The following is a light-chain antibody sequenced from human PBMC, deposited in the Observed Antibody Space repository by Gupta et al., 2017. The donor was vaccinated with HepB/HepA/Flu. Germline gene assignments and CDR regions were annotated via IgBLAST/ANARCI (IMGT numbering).Light chain of an antibody. Sequence: QSAMTQPAYVSGSPGQSITISCTGTSSDVGGYNYVSWYQQHPGKAPKLMIYDVSKRPSGVSNRFSGSKSGNTASLTISGLQAEDEADYYCSSYTSSSTRVVFGGGTKLTVL. V-gene: IGLV2-14*03. CDR2: DVS. J-gene: IGLJ2*01. CDR3: SSYTSSSTRVV. CDR1: SSDVGGYNY.